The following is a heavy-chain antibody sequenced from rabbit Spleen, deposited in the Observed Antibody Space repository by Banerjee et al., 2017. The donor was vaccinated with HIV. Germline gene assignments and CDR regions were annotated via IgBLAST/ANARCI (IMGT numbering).Heavy chain of an antibody. J-gene: IGHJ4*01. CDR1: GLDFSSSYW. Sequence: QQQLEEYGGDLVQPEGSLTLTCKASGLDFSSSYWIWWVRQAPGKGLEWIACIDAGSSGFTYFASWAKGRFTCSKTSSTTVTLHVTSLTAADTATYFCSRHLVGGIGWVFDLWGQGTLVTVS. CDR2: IDAGSSGFT. CDR3: SRHLVGGIGWVFDL. D-gene: IGHD1-1*01. V-gene: IGHV1S45*01.